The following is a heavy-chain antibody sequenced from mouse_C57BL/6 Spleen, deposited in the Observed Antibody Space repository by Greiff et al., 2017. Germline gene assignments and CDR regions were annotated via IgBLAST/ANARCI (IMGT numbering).Heavy chain of an antibody. J-gene: IGHJ2*01. CDR3: ASGTTVVGFDY. V-gene: IGHV14-2*01. Sequence: VQLQQSGAELVKPGASVKLSCTASGFNIKDYYMHWVKQRTEQGLEWIGRIDPEDGETQYAPKFQGTATITADTSYNPAYLQLSSLTSTDTAVYYCASGTTVVGFDYWGQGTTLTVSS. CDR1: GFNIKDYY. CDR2: IDPEDGET. D-gene: IGHD1-1*01.